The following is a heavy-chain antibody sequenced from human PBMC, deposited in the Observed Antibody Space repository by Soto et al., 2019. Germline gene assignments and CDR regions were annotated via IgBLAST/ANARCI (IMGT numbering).Heavy chain of an antibody. D-gene: IGHD6-19*01. V-gene: IGHV3-23*01. J-gene: IGHJ4*02. CDR1: GFTFSNYA. Sequence: EVQLLESGGGLVQPGGSLRLSCAASGFTFSNYAMSWVRQAPGKGLEWVSLISGSGDSPYDADSVKGRFTISRDNSRNTLYLQRNSLRAGDSAKYYCAKEGTSGLYYFDYWGQGTLVTVSS. CDR3: AKEGTSGLYYFDY. CDR2: ISGSGDSP.